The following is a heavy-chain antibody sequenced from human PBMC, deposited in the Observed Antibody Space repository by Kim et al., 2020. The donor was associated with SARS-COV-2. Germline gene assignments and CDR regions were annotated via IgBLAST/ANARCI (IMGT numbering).Heavy chain of an antibody. D-gene: IGHD2-2*01. CDR2: INPDSGKT. J-gene: IGHJ4*02. V-gene: IGHV1-3*01. CDR1: GYTFTYQA. Sequence: ASVKVSCKASGYTFTYQAIHWVRQAPGQGLQWMGWINPDSGKTEYSQNFQDRVTISRDTSADTAYVELSRLGSEDTAVYYCAIRYTASWLEYYLDFLGQG. CDR3: AIRYTASWLEYYLDF.